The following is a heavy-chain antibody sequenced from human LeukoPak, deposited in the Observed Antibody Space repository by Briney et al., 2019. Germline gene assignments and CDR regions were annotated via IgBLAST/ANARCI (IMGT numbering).Heavy chain of an antibody. J-gene: IGHJ4*02. D-gene: IGHD5-18*01. CDR1: GFTFSSYE. CDR3: ANDLGWIQLNLG. Sequence: GGSLRLSCAASGFTFSSYEMNWVRQAPGKGLEWVSGITGHGDTTYYADSVKGRFTISRDNSRNTVYLQMNSLRAEDTAVYYCANDLGWIQLNLGRGQGTLVTVSS. CDR2: ITGHGDTT. V-gene: IGHV3-23*01.